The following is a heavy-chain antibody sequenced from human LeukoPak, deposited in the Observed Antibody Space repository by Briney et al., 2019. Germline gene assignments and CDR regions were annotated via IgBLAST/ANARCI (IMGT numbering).Heavy chain of an antibody. V-gene: IGHV3-21*01. CDR3: ANRYGSGSYYKPYSFDY. D-gene: IGHD3-10*01. J-gene: IGHJ4*02. Sequence: PGGSLRLSCAASGFIFSDHSMNWVRQAPGKGLEWVSYISSGSSYIYYADSVKGRFTISRDNAKNSLYLQMSSLRADDTAVYYCANRYGSGSYYKPYSFDYWGQGTLVTVSS. CDR1: GFIFSDHS. CDR2: ISSGSSYI.